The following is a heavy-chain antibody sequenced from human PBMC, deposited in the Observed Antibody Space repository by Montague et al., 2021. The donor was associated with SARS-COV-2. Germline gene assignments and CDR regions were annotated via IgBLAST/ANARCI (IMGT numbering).Heavy chain of an antibody. J-gene: IGHJ6*02. V-gene: IGHV4-39*07. CDR2: IYYSGRT. CDR1: GGSISSSSYY. Sequence: SETLSLTCTVSGGSISSSSYYWGWIRQPPWKGLEWIGSIYYSGRTYYNPSRKSRVTISVDTSKNQFSLKLSSVTAADTAVYYCARDQGYNWNYYYYYGMDVWGQGTTVPVAS. CDR3: ARDQGYNWNYYYYYGMDV. D-gene: IGHD1-20*01.